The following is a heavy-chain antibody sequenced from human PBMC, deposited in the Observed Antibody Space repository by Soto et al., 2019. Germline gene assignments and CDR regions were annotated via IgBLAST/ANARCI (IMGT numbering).Heavy chain of an antibody. D-gene: IGHD2-15*01. J-gene: IGHJ4*02. CDR1: GFTFKDHY. V-gene: IGHV3-72*01. CDR2: ITNKANSYTI. CDR3: VSRICRGGSCPTNFDY. Sequence: GGSLRLSCAASGFTFKDHYMDWVRQAPGKGLEWIGRITNKANSYTIEYAASVKGRFTISRDDSKNSLYLQMNSLKAEDTAVYYCVSRICRGGSCPTNFDYWGQGTLVTVSS.